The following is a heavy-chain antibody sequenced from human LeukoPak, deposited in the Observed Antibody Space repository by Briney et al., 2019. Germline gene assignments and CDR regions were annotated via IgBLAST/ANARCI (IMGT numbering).Heavy chain of an antibody. V-gene: IGHV1-69*05. J-gene: IGHJ3*02. CDR1: GGTFSSYA. D-gene: IGHD1-26*01. CDR3: ARGGWDDAFDI. CDR2: IIPIFGTA. Sequence: TVKVSCKASGGTFSSYAISWVRQAPGQGLEWMGRIIPIFGTANYAQKFQGRVTITTDESTSTAYMELSSLRSEDTAVYYCARGGWDDAFDIWGQGTMVTVSS.